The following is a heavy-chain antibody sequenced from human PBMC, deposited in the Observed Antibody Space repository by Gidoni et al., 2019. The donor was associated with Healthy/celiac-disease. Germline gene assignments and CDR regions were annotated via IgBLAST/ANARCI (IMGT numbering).Heavy chain of an antibody. CDR1: GFSLSTSGMC. D-gene: IGHD2-8*01. CDR2: IDWEDDK. Sequence: QVTLRESGPALVKPTQTLTLTCPFSGFSLSTSGMCVSWIRQPPGKALAWLARIDWEDDKYYRTSLKTRLTISKDTSKNHVVLTMTNMDPVDTATYYCARSRRGNGVWYFDYWGQGTLVTVSS. V-gene: IGHV2-70*15. J-gene: IGHJ4*02. CDR3: ARSRRGNGVWYFDY.